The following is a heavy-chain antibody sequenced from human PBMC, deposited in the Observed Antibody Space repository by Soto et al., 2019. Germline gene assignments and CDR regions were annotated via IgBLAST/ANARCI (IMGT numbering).Heavy chain of an antibody. D-gene: IGHD1-26*01. V-gene: IGHV4-59*01. CDR2: SYYSGST. CDR3: AGVGRYTADY. J-gene: IGHJ4*02. CDR1: GCSSSSYY. Sequence: QVQLQESGPGLVKPSETLSLTCTDSGCSSSSYYWSWIRQPPGKGLEWIGYSYYSGSTNYNPSLKSRVTISVDTSKIQFSLKLSSVTAADTAVYYCAGVGRYTADYWGQGTLVTVTS.